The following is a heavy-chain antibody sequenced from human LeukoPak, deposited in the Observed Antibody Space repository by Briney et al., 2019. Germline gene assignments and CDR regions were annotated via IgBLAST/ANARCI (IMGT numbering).Heavy chain of an antibody. CDR1: GYTFTGYY. CDR2: INPNSGGT. V-gene: IGHV1-2*02. D-gene: IGHD6-13*01. CDR3: ARNPGYSSSWDDLGY. J-gene: IGHJ4*02. Sequence: ASVKVSCKASGYTFTGYYMHWVRQAPGQGLEWMGWINPNSGGTNYAQKFQGRITMTRDTSISTAYMEMRRLRSDDTAVYYCARNPGYSSSWDDLGYWGQGTLVTVSS.